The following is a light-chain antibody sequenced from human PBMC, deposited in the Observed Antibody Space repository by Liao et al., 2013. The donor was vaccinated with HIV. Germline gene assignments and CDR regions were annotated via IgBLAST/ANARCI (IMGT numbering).Light chain of an antibody. CDR2: YDS. CDR3: QVWDSSSDQWV. J-gene: IGLJ3*02. CDR1: NIGSKS. Sequence: SYELTQPPSVSVAPGKTARITCGGNNIGSKSVHWYQQKPGQAPVLVISYDSDRPSGIPERFSGSKSGNTATLTITRVEVGDEADYYCQVWDSSSDQWVFGGGTYLTVL. V-gene: IGLV3-21*01.